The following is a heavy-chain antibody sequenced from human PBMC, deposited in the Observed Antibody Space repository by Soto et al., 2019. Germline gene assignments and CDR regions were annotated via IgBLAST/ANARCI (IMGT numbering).Heavy chain of an antibody. D-gene: IGHD3-3*01. Sequence: ATQSLTSSLYGLSFSSYSVNWHWLRQPPGKGLEWIGEINHSGSTSHNPSLKSRVTLSLDTSKNQFSLILTSVTAADTAVYYCARGARNYDLWSGPIHGGMDGWGQGNTVALS. CDR3: ARGARNYDLWSGPIHGGMDG. CDR2: INHSGST. CDR1: GLSFSSYSVN. J-gene: IGHJ6*02. V-gene: IGHV4-34*01.